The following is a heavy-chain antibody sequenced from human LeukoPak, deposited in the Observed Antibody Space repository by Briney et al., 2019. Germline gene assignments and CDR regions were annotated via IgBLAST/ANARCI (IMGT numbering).Heavy chain of an antibody. Sequence: SETLSLTCTVSGGSISSSSYYWGWIRQPPGKGLEWIGSIYYSGSTYYNPSLKSRVTISVDTSKNQFSLKLSSVTAADTAVYYCARDGAHRWEPHYYFDYWGQGTLVTVSS. CDR3: ARDGAHRWEPHYYFDY. V-gene: IGHV4-39*02. CDR1: GGSISSSSYY. J-gene: IGHJ4*02. CDR2: IYYSGST. D-gene: IGHD1-26*01.